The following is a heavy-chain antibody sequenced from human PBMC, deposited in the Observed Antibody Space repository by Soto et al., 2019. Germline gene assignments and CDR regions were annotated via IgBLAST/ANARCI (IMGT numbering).Heavy chain of an antibody. CDR2: FDPEDGET. CDR1: GYTLTELS. V-gene: IGHV1-24*01. Sequence: ASVKVSFKVSGYTLTELSMHWVRQAPGKGLEWMGGFDPEDGETIYAQKFQGRVTMTADTSTDTAYMELSSLRSEDTAVYYCARDQSFDRSYYYGIDVWGQGTTVTVSS. J-gene: IGHJ6*02. D-gene: IGHD3-10*01. CDR3: ARDQSFDRSYYYGIDV.